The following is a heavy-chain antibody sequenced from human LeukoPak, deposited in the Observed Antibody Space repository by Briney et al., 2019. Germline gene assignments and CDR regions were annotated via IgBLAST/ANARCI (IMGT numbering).Heavy chain of an antibody. CDR3: ARENDYVWGSYRYNNYYMDV. D-gene: IGHD3-16*02. J-gene: IGHJ6*03. CDR2: IYHSGST. V-gene: IGHV4-38-2*02. CDR1: GYSISSGYY. Sequence: KTSETLSLTCTVSGYSISSGYYWGWIRQPPGKGLEWIGSIYHSGSTYYNPSLKSRVTISVDTSKNQFSLKLSSVTAADTAVYYCARENDYVWGSYRYNNYYMDVWGKGTTVTISS.